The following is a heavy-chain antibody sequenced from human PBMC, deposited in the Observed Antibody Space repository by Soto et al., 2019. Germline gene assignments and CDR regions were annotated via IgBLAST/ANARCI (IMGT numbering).Heavy chain of an antibody. V-gene: IGHV1-18*01. J-gene: IGHJ4*02. CDR3: AWIMFRTVTTSGFDY. CDR1: GYTFTTYG. Sequence: QVQLVQSGAEVKKPGASVKVSCKASGYTFTTYGISWVRQAPGQRLEWMGRVSAKNGEPNHAQKFQGRVTLTTDTSTITADMDLRILRSDDTAVYYCAWIMFRTVTTSGFDYWCQGTLVTVSS. CDR2: VSAKNGEP. D-gene: IGHD4-17*01.